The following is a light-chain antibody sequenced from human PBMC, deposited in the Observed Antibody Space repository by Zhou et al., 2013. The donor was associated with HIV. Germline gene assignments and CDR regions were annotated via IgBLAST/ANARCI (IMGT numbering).Light chain of an antibody. CDR3: QQRSDWPPT. V-gene: IGKV3-11*01. J-gene: IGKJ4*01. CDR1: QGVSNF. Sequence: EVVLTQSPATLSLSPGERATLSCRASQGVSNFLAWYQQKPGQAPRLLIYDASKRATGIPARFSGSGSGTDFTLTISSLEPEDFAVYYCQQRSDWPPTFGGGPGWTSN. CDR2: DAS.